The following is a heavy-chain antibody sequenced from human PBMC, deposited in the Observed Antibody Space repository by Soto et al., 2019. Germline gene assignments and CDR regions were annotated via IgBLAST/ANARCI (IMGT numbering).Heavy chain of an antibody. J-gene: IGHJ6*02. D-gene: IGHD3-10*01. V-gene: IGHV6-1*01. Sequence: SQTLSLTCVISGDSVSSNSAGWNWIRQSPSRGLEWLGRTYYKSKWNNDYTLSVKSRITINPDTSKNQFSLHLYSVTPEDTAVYYCTGITWFRGMDVWGQGTPVTVSS. CDR1: GDSVSSNSAG. CDR3: TGITWFRGMDV. CDR2: TYYKSKWNN.